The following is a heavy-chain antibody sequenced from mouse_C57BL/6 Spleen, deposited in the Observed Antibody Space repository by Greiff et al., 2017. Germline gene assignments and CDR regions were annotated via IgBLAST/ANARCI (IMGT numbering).Heavy chain of an antibody. CDR1: GYTFTSYD. CDR3: ARTSHYYAMDY. J-gene: IGHJ4*01. D-gene: IGHD6-1*01. V-gene: IGHV1-85*01. CDR2: IYPRDGST. Sequence: QVQLQQSGPELVKPGASVKLSCKASGYTFTSYDINRVKQRPGQGLEWIGWIYPRDGSTKYNEKFKGKATLTVDTSSSTAYMELHSLTSEDAAVYFCARTSHYYAMDYWGQGTSVTVSS.